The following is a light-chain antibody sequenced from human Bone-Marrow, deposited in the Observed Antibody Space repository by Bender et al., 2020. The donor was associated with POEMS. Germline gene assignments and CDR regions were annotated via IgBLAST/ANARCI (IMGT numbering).Light chain of an antibody. Sequence: QSALTQPASVSGSPGQSITISCSGTSSDVGGYNYVSWYQHHPGKAPKLMIYEVSNRPSGVSNRFSGSKSGNTASLTISGLQAEDEGDYYCSSFTASSTVLFGGGTKVTVL. CDR2: EVS. V-gene: IGLV2-14*01. CDR3: SSFTASSTVL. CDR1: SSDVGGYNY. J-gene: IGLJ2*01.